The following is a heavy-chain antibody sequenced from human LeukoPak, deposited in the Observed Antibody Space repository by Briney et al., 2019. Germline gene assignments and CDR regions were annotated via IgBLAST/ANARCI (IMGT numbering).Heavy chain of an antibody. J-gene: IGHJ6*03. Sequence: ASVKVSCKASGYTFTGYYMHWVRQAPGQGLEWMGWINPNSGGTNYAQQFQGRVTMTRDTSISTAYMELSRLRSDDTAVYYCARGTLTTYYYYYFHMDVWGKGTTVTVSS. V-gene: IGHV1-2*02. CDR1: GYTFTGYY. D-gene: IGHD4-11*01. CDR3: ARGTLTTYYYYYFHMDV. CDR2: INPNSGGT.